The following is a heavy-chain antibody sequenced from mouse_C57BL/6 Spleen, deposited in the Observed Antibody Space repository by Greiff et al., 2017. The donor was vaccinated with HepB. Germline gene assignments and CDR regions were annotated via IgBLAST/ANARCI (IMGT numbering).Heavy chain of an antibody. CDR3: TRDKDWDYWYFDV. CDR2: ISSGGDYI. Sequence: EVKVVESGEGLVKPGGSLKLSCAASGFTFSSYAMSWVRQTPEKRLEWVAYISSGGDYIYYADTVKGRFTISRDNARNTLYLQMSSLKSEDTAMYYCTRDKDWDYWYFDVWGTGTTVTVSS. J-gene: IGHJ1*03. CDR1: GFTFSSYA. V-gene: IGHV5-9-1*02. D-gene: IGHD4-1*01.